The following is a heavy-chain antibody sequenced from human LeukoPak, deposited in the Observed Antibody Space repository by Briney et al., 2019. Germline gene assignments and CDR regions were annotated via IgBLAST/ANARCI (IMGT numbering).Heavy chain of an antibody. Sequence: PGGSLRLSCAASGFTFSNAWMSWVRQAPGKGLEWVGRIKSKTDGGTTDYAAPVKGRFTISRDDSRNMLYLHMNSLKTEDIAVYYCAQASGYDRYWGQGTLVTVSS. CDR1: GFTFSNAW. CDR2: IKSKTDGGTT. D-gene: IGHD5-12*01. CDR3: AQASGYDRY. V-gene: IGHV3-15*01. J-gene: IGHJ4*02.